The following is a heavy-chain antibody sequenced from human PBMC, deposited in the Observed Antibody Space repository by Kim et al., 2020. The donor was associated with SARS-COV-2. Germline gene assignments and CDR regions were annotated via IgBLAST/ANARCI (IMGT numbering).Heavy chain of an antibody. J-gene: IGHJ6*02. Sequence: GGSLRLSCAASGFTFSNAWMSWVRQAPGKGLEWVGRIKSKTDGGTTDYAAPVKGRFTISRDDSKNTLYLQMNSLKTEDTAVYYCGTVAGSPDVDYYYYGMDVWGQGTTVTVSS. D-gene: IGHD6-19*01. CDR1: GFTFSNAW. CDR3: GTVAGSPDVDYYYYGMDV. V-gene: IGHV3-15*01. CDR2: IKSKTDGGTT.